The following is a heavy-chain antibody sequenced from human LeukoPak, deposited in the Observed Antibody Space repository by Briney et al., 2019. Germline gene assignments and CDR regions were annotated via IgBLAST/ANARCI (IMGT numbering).Heavy chain of an antibody. J-gene: IGHJ4*02. Sequence: GGSLRPSCAASGFTFSSYAMSWVRQAPGKGLDWVSAISGSGGNTYYADSVKGRFTISRDNAKNSLYLQMNSLRAEDTAVYYCARASPRYSSSFDYWGQGTLVTVSS. CDR1: GFTFSSYA. V-gene: IGHV3-23*01. CDR2: ISGSGGNT. CDR3: ARASPRYSSSFDY. D-gene: IGHD6-6*01.